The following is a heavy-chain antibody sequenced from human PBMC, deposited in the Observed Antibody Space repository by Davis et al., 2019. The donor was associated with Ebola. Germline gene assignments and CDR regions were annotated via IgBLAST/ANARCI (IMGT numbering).Heavy chain of an antibody. CDR3: ARGRGYSGYDPIDY. D-gene: IGHD5-12*01. CDR1: GFTFSSYS. J-gene: IGHJ4*02. V-gene: IGHV3-21*04. Sequence: GESLKISCAASGFTFSSYSMNWVRQAPGKGLEWVSSISSSSSYIYYADSVKGRFTISRDNAKNSLYLQMNSLRAEDTALYYCARGRGYSGYDPIDYWGQGTLVTVSS. CDR2: ISSSSSYI.